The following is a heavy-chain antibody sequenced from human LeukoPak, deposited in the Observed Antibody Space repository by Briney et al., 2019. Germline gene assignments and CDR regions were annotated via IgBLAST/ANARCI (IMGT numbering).Heavy chain of an antibody. CDR1: GGSFSGYY. D-gene: IGHD3-22*01. CDR3: ARHKKGGVTMIVVVRKYNWFDP. CDR2: INHSGST. J-gene: IGHJ5*02. V-gene: IGHV4-34*01. Sequence: SETLSLTCAVYGGSFSGYYWSWIRQPPGKGLEWIGEINHSGSTNYNPSLKSRVTISVDTSKNQFSLKLSSVTAADTAVYYCARHKKGGVTMIVVVRKYNWFDPWGQGTLVTVSS.